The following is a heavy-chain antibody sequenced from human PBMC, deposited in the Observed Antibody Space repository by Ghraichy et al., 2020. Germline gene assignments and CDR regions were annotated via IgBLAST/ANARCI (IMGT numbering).Heavy chain of an antibody. CDR2: TKNQVNSYVT. Sequence: GGSLRLSCIVSGFTFSDHYLDWVRRAPGKGLEWVGRTKNQVNSYVTEYAASVKGRLTISRDHSKNSVYLQMNSLKTEDTAVYYCASLYGVDFYWGQGTPVTVSS. V-gene: IGHV3-72*01. CDR1: GFTFSDHY. J-gene: IGHJ4*02. CDR3: ASLYGVDFY. D-gene: IGHD4-17*01.